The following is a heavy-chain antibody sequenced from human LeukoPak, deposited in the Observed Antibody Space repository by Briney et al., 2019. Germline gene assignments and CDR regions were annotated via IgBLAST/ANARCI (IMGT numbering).Heavy chain of an antibody. D-gene: IGHD2-2*01. CDR2: ISYDGSNK. CDR1: GFTFSSYA. CDR3: ARLFRVVVPAANTNLDY. Sequence: GGSLRLSCAASGFTFSSYAMHWVRQAAGKGLEWVAVISYDGSNKYYADSVKGRFTISRDNSKNTLCLQMNSLRAEDTAVYYCARLFRVVVPAANTNLDYWGQGTLVTVSS. J-gene: IGHJ4*02. V-gene: IGHV3-30*04.